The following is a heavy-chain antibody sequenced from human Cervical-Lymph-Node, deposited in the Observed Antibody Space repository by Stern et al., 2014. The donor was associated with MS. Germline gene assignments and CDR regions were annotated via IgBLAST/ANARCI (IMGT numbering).Heavy chain of an antibody. Sequence: VQLVQSGAEVKKPGASVNVSCKASGYTFTNYYINWVRQSPGPGLEWMGMINPSVGGTSHAQKFQGRVTMTRDMSTTTVYMELSSLRSEDTAVYYCARAFSRPEPFDQWGQGTLVTVSS. D-gene: IGHD1-14*01. CDR3: ARAFSRPEPFDQ. V-gene: IGHV1-46*01. J-gene: IGHJ4*02. CDR1: GYTFTNYY. CDR2: INPSVGGT.